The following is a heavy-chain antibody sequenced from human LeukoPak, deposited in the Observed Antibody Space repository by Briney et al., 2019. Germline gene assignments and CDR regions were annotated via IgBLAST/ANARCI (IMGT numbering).Heavy chain of an antibody. CDR1: GFTVTSNY. CDR3: AREVRGYYFDY. J-gene: IGHJ4*02. D-gene: IGHD5-12*01. V-gene: IGHV3-53*01. Sequence: PGGSLRLSCAASGFTVTSNYMTWVRQAPGKGLEWVSVISSGGNTYYADSVKGRSTISRDNSKNTVYLQMNGLRAEDTAVYYCAREVRGYYFDYWGQGTLVTASS. CDR2: ISSGGNT.